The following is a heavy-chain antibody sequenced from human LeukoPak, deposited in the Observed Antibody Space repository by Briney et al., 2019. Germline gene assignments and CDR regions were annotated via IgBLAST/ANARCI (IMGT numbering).Heavy chain of an antibody. CDR1: GFTFSSYS. D-gene: IGHD5-12*01. CDR3: ARDRERGYSGYDFPHYYYGMDV. J-gene: IGHJ6*02. CDR2: ISSSSSYI. V-gene: IGHV3-21*01. Sequence: PGGSLRLSCAASGFTFSSYSMNWVRQAPGKGLEWVSSISSSSSYIYYADSVKGRFTISRDNAKNSLYLQMNSLRAEDTAVYYCARDRERGYSGYDFPHYYYGMDVWGQGTTVTVSS.